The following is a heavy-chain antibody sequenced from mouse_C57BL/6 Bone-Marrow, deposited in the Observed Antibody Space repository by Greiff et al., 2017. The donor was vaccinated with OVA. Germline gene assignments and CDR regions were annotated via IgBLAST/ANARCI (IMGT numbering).Heavy chain of an antibody. CDR3: TGAPIYYGKGYYAMDY. Sequence: EVMLVESGGGLVQPGGSMKLSCVASGFTFSNYWMNWVRQSPEKGLEWVAQIRLKSDNYATHYAESVKGRFTISRDDSKSSVYLQMNNLRAEDTGIYYCTGAPIYYGKGYYAMDYWGQGTSVTVSS. D-gene: IGHD2-1*01. V-gene: IGHV6-3*01. J-gene: IGHJ4*01. CDR2: IRLKSDNYAT. CDR1: GFTFSNYW.